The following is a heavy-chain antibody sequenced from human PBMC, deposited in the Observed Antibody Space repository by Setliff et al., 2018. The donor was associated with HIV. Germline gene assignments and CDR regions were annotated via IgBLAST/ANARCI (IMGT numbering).Heavy chain of an antibody. D-gene: IGHD6-19*01. J-gene: IGHJ4*02. CDR2: INHSGST. V-gene: IGHV4-34*01. CDR1: GGSFSGSY. Sequence: SETLSLTCAVYGGSFSGSYWSWIRQPPGKDLEWIGEINHSGSTNYNPSLKCRVTISVDTSKTQFSLKLSSVIAADTAVYYCTTSTVAGLFDYWDQGAPVTVSS. CDR3: TTSTVAGLFDY.